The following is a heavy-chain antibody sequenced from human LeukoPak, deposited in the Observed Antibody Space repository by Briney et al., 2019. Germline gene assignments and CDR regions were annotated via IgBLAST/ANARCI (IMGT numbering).Heavy chain of an antibody. CDR3: AKDSDSSSWPPSIDY. CDR1: GFTFSSYA. D-gene: IGHD6-13*01. Sequence: GGSLRLSCAASGFTFSSYAMSWVRQAPGKGLEWVSDISCSGGSTYYADSVKGRFTISRDNSKNTLYLQMNSLRVEDTAVYYCAKDSDSSSWPPSIDYWGQGTLVTVSS. J-gene: IGHJ4*02. CDR2: ISCSGGST. V-gene: IGHV3-23*01.